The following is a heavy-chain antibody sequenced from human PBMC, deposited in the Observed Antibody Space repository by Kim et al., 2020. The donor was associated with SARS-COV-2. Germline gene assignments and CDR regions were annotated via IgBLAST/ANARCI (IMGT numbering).Heavy chain of an antibody. J-gene: IGHJ4*02. Sequence: AQKFQGRVTMTRDTSTSTVYMELTSLRSEDTAVYYCAREKEDSSSSDLGYWGQGTLVTVSS. D-gene: IGHD6-6*01. CDR3: AREKEDSSSSDLGY. V-gene: IGHV1-46*01.